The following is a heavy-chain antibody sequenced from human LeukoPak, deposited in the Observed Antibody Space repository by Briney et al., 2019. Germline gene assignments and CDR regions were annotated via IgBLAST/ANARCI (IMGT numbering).Heavy chain of an antibody. D-gene: IGHD2-15*01. CDR2: IIPIFGTA. V-gene: IGHV1-69*05. CDR1: GGTFSSYA. J-gene: IGHJ6*03. Sequence: GASVKVSCKASGGTFSSYAISWVRQAPGHGLEWMGGIIPIFGTANYAQKFQGRVTITTDESTSTAYMELSSLRSEDTAVYYCARARVVPGYYYYYMDVWGKGTTVTVSS. CDR3: ARARVVPGYYYYYMDV.